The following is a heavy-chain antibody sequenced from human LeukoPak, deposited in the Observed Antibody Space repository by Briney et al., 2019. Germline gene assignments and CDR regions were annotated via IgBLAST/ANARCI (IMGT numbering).Heavy chain of an antibody. D-gene: IGHD3-3*01. CDR3: ARLGSLRSLDY. CDR2: IYYSGST. Sequence: SETLSLTCTVSGGSISSSSYYWGWIRQPPGKGLEWIGSIYYSGSTYYNPSLKSRVTISVDTSKNQFSLKLSSVTAADTAVYYCARLGSLRSLDYWGQGTLVTVSS. V-gene: IGHV4-39*01. J-gene: IGHJ4*02. CDR1: GGSISSSSYY.